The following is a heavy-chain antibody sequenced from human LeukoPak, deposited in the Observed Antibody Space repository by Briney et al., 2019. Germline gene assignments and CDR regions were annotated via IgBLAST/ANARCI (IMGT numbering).Heavy chain of an antibody. CDR2: IYYSGRT. V-gene: IGHV4-59*01. CDR1: GGSISSYY. J-gene: IGHJ4*02. Sequence: PSQTLSLTCTVSGGSISSYYWSWIRQPPGKGLEWMGYIYYSGRTNYNPSLKSRVTISVDTSKNQFSLKLSSVTDADTAVYYCASDRGHYDFWSGPGGFDYWGQGTLVAVSS. CDR3: ASDRGHYDFWSGPGGFDY. D-gene: IGHD3-3*01.